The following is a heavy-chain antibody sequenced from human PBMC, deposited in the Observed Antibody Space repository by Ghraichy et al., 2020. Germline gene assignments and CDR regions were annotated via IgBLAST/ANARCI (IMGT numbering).Heavy chain of an antibody. CDR3: ARYSSGYDPNGFDY. CDR1: GFTFGSYW. CDR2: INSDGSST. J-gene: IGHJ4*02. Sequence: LSLTCAASGFTFGSYWMHWVRQGPGKGLVCVSRINSDGSSTNYADSVKGRFTISRDNAKNTLYLEMNSLRAEDTAVYYCARYSSGYDPNGFDYWGQGTLVTVSS. V-gene: IGHV3-74*01. D-gene: IGHD6-19*01.